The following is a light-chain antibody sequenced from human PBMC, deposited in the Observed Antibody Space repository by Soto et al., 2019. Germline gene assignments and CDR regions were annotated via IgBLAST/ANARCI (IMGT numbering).Light chain of an antibody. Sequence: QSALTQPASLAGSPGQSSTVSCTGTSSDIGAYDYVSWFQQHPGKAPKLMIYEVNNRPSGVSDRFSGSKSGNKASLTISNLEAEDESDYYCGSYTSTDTPFVFGTGTKVTVL. J-gene: IGLJ1*01. CDR2: EVN. V-gene: IGLV2-14*01. CDR1: SSDIGAYDY. CDR3: GSYTSTDTPFV.